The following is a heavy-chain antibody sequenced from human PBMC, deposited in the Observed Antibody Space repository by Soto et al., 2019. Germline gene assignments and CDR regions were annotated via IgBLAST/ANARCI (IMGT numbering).Heavy chain of an antibody. J-gene: IGHJ5*02. CDR1: GYTFTTSY. D-gene: IGHD5-12*01. Sequence: GASVKVSCKAHGYTFTTSYVNWVRQAPGQGLEWMGIILPSSGSTSYAQNFQGRVTMTRDTSTSTVYMELTSLRIEDTAVYYCARARGYSFGLPQNWFDPWGQGTPVTVPQ. V-gene: IGHV1-46*01. CDR2: ILPSSGST. CDR3: ARARGYSFGLPQNWFDP.